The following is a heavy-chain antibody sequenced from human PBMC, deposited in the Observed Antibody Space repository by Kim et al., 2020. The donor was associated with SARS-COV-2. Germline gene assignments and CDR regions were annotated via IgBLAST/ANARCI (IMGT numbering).Heavy chain of an antibody. CDR1: GGTFSSYA. D-gene: IGHD6-13*01. CDR3: ARTVQHLVQYGVSHYYYYGMDV. Sequence: SVKVSCKASGGTFSSYAISWVRQAPGQGLEWMGGIIPIFGTANYAQKFQGRVTITADESTSTAYMELSSLRSEDTAVYYCARTVQHLVQYGVSHYYYYGMDVWGQGTTVTVSS. CDR2: IIPIFGTA. J-gene: IGHJ6*02. V-gene: IGHV1-69*13.